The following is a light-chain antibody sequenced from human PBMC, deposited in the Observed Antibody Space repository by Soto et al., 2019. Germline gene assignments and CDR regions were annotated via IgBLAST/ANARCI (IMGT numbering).Light chain of an antibody. CDR2: DVT. CDR3: CSYAGNSSAGSYNVA. Sequence: QSALTQPRSVSGSPGQSVTISCTGTSSDVGGYNYVSWYQQYPGKAPRLMIYDVTKRPSGVPDRFSGSKSGNTASLTISGLQAEDEADYFCCSYAGNSSAGSYNVAFGGGTKLTVL. V-gene: IGLV2-11*01. J-gene: IGLJ2*01. CDR1: SSDVGGYNY.